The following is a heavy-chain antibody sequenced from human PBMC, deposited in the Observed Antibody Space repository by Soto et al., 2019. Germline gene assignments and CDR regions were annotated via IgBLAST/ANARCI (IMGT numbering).Heavy chain of an antibody. J-gene: IGHJ4*02. CDR2: INHSGST. CDR3: ARGRRTRWLQLNLFAY. V-gene: IGHV4-34*01. CDR1: GGSFSGYY. D-gene: IGHD5-12*01. Sequence: SETLSLTCAVYGGSFSGYYWSWIRQPPGKGLEWIGEINHSGSTNYNPSLKSRVTISVDTSKNQFSLKLSSVTAADTAVYYCARGRRTRWLQLNLFAYWGQGTLVTVSS.